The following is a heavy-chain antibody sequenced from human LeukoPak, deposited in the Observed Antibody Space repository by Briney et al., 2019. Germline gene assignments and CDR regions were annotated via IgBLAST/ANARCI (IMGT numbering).Heavy chain of an antibody. D-gene: IGHD2-15*01. V-gene: IGHV3-23*01. J-gene: IGHJ6*02. Sequence: GESLRLSCAASAFTFSSYAMSWVRQAPGKGLEWVSAISDSGGSTYYADSVKGRFTISRDNSKNTLYLQMNSLRAEDTAVYYCAKWVVPATASYYGMDVWGQGTTVTVS. CDR1: AFTFSSYA. CDR3: AKWVVPATASYYGMDV. CDR2: ISDSGGST.